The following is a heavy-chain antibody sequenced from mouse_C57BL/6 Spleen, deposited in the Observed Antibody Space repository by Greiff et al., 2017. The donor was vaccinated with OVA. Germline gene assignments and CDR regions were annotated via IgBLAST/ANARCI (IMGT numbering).Heavy chain of an antibody. D-gene: IGHD2-4*01. CDR3: ARSDDYDVDYFDY. CDR1: GYTFTSYW. Sequence: QVQLKQPGAELVKPGASVKMSCKASGYTFTSYWITWVKQRPGQGLEWIGDIYPGSGSTNYTEKFKSKATLTVDTSSSTAYMQLSSLTSEDSAVYYCARSDDYDVDYFDYWGQGTTLTVSS. J-gene: IGHJ2*01. V-gene: IGHV1-55*01. CDR2: IYPGSGST.